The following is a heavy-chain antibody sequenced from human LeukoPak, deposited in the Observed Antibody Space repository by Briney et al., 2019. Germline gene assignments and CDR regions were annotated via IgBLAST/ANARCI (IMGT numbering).Heavy chain of an antibody. CDR1: GYSISSGYY. V-gene: IGHV4-38-2*01. D-gene: IGHD6-19*01. Sequence: SETLSLTCAVSGYSISSGYYWGWIRQPPGKGLEWIGSIYHSGSTYYNPSLKSRVTISVDTSKNQFSLKLSSVTAADTAVYYCATQQWRDGQVDYWGQGTLVTVSS. CDR3: ATQQWRDGQVDY. J-gene: IGHJ4*02. CDR2: IYHSGST.